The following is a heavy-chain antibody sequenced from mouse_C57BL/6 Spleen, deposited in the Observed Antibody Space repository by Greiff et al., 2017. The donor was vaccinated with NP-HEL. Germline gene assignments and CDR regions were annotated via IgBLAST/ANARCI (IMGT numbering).Heavy chain of an antibody. J-gene: IGHJ2*01. CDR1: GYAFTNYL. Sequence: QVQLQESGAELVRPGTSVKVSCKASGYAFTNYLIEWVKQRPGQGLEWIGVINPGSGGTNYNEKFKGKATLTADKSSSTAYMQLSSLTSEDSEVYFWARWGAYWGQGTTLTVSS. V-gene: IGHV1-54*01. CDR3: ARWGAY. CDR2: INPGSGGT.